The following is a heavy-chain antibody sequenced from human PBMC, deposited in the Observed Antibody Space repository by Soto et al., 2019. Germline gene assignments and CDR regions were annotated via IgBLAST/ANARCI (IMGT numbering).Heavy chain of an antibody. CDR2: VTGSGVTT. Sequence: GGSLRLSCVVSGDSFSSYVMNWVRQAPGKGLEWVSGVTGSGVTTWYADSVKGRFTISRDNSKNTVYLQLDSLRPEDSAIYYCAKGGSSGWFYFDFWGQGTQVTVSS. J-gene: IGHJ4*02. V-gene: IGHV3-23*01. CDR3: AKGGSSGWFYFDF. D-gene: IGHD6-19*01. CDR1: GDSFSSYV.